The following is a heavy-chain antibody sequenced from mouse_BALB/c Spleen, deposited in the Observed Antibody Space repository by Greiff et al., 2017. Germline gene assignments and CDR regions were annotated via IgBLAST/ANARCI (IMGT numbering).Heavy chain of an antibody. J-gene: IGHJ4*01. V-gene: IGHV14-3*02. CDR1: GFNIKDTY. CDR2: IDPANGNT. CDR3: ADYGYDDYAMDY. D-gene: IGHD2-2*01. Sequence: EVQLQQSGAELVKPGASVKLSCTASGFNIKDTYMHWVKQRPEQGLEWIGRIDPANGNTKYDPKFQGKATITADTSSNTAYLQVSSLTSEDTAVYYCADYGYDDYAMDYWGQGTSVTVSS.